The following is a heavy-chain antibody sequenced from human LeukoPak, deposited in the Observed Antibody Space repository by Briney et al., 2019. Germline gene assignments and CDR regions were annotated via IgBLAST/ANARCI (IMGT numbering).Heavy chain of an antibody. V-gene: IGHV6-1*01. CDR2: TYYRSKWYN. D-gene: IGHD3-22*01. CDR1: GDSVSSNSAA. Sequence: SQTLSLTCAISGDSVSSNSAAWNWIRQSPSRGLEWLGRTYYRSKWYNDYAVSVKSRITINPDTSKNQFSLQLNSVTPEDTAVYYCAREYYYDSSGYYYVHYFDYWGQGTLVTVSS. J-gene: IGHJ4*02. CDR3: AREYYYDSSGYYYVHYFDY.